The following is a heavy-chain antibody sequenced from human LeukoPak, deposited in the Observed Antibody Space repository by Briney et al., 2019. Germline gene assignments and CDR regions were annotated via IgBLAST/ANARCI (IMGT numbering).Heavy chain of an antibody. V-gene: IGHV3-48*03. CDR3: ARDLSGGTFDY. CDR2: ISSSGSTI. J-gene: IGHJ4*02. CDR1: GFTFSSYE. Sequence: GGSLRLSCAASGFTFSSYEMNWVRQAPGKGLEWVSYISSSGSTIYYADSVKGRFTISRDNAKNSLYLQMNSLRAENTAVYYCARDLSGGTFDYWGQGTLVTVSS. D-gene: IGHD1-26*01.